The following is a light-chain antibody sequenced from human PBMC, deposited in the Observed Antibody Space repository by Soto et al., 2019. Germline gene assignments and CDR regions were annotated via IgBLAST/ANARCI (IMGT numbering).Light chain of an antibody. J-gene: IGLJ1*01. V-gene: IGLV2-14*01. CDR3: SSYTTSAPYV. CDR1: SSDIGAYNF. Sequence: QSVLTQPASVSGSPGQSITISCTGTSSDIGAYNFVSRYQHHPGRAPKLIIYEVTIRPSGVSNRFSGSKSGNTASLTISGLQAEDEADYYCSSYTTSAPYVFGSGTKVTV. CDR2: EVT.